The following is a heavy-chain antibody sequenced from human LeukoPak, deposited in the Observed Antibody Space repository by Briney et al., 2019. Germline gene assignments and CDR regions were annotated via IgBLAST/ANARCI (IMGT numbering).Heavy chain of an antibody. CDR3: ARLKYMWELDYYGMDV. J-gene: IGHJ6*02. CDR1: GGSFSGYY. D-gene: IGHD1-26*01. CDR2: INHSGST. Sequence: SETLSLTCAVYGGSFSGYYWSWIRQPPGKGLEWIGEINHSGSTNYNPSLKSRVTISVDTSKNQFSLKLSSVTAADTAVYYCARLKYMWELDYYGMDVWGQGTTVTVSS. V-gene: IGHV4-34*01.